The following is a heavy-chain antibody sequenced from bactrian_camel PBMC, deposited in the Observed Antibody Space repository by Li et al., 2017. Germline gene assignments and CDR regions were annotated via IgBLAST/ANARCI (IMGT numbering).Heavy chain of an antibody. Sequence: VQLVESGGGLVQPGGSLRLSCAASGFTFADYAMSWVRQAPGIGLEWVSTIENSGSTYYADSVKGRFTISVDNAKNIVSLQMDSLKSEDTALYYCAAQVGAYDEYNYWGQGTQVTVS. CDR3: AAQVGAYDEYNY. CDR2: IENSGST. CDR1: GFTFADYA. V-gene: IGHV3S36*01. D-gene: IGHD5*01. J-gene: IGHJ4*01.